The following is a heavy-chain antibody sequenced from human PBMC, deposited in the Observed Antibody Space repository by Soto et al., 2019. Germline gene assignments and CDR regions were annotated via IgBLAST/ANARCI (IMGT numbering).Heavy chain of an antibody. V-gene: IGHV3-48*01. CDR2: ISSSSTI. CDR3: ARHPERIAQIGWFDP. J-gene: IGHJ5*02. D-gene: IGHD6-13*01. CDR1: GFTFSSYA. Sequence: PGGSLRLSCAASGFTFSSYAMHWVRQAPGKGLEWVSYISSSSTIYYADSVKGRFTISRDNAKNSLYLQMNSLRAEDTAVYYCARHPERIAQIGWFDPWGQGTLVTVSS.